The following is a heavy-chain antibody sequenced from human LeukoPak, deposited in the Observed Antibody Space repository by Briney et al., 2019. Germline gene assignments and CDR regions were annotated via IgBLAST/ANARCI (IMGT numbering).Heavy chain of an antibody. CDR3: ARLGSSKLELRFFDY. CDR2: IYYSGST. Sequence: PSETLSLTCTVSGGSISSSSYYWGWIRQPPWKGLEWIGSIYYSGSTYYNPSLKSRVTISVDTSKNQFSLKLSSVTPADTAVYYCARLGSSKLELRFFDYWGQGTLVTVSS. CDR1: GGSISSSSYY. J-gene: IGHJ4*02. D-gene: IGHD1-7*01. V-gene: IGHV4-39*01.